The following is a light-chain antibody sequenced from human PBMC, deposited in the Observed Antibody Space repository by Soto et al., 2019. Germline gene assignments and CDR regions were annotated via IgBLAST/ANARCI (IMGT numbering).Light chain of an antibody. Sequence: EIVLTQSPGTLSLSPGERATLSCRASQSVRSSYLAWYHQKPGQAPRLLIYGASSRATGIPDRFSGSGSGTDFTLTIRRLEPEDFAVYYCHQYGSSWTFGQGTKVEI. J-gene: IGKJ1*01. CDR2: GAS. CDR3: HQYGSSWT. CDR1: QSVRSSY. V-gene: IGKV3-20*01.